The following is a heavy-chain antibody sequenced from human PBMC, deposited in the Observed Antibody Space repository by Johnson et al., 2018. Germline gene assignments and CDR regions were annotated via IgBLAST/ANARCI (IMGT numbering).Heavy chain of an antibody. Sequence: VQLVESGGGVVQPGRSXRLSCAASGFTFSRYGMHWVRQAPGTGLEWVAVISYDGSNIYYADSVKGRFTISRDNSKNTLYLQMNSLRAEDTAVYYCARDHLQYYYYYMDVWGKGTTVTVSS. CDR3: ARDHLQYYYYYMDV. J-gene: IGHJ6*03. CDR1: GFTFSRYG. V-gene: IGHV3-30*03. CDR2: ISYDGSNI. D-gene: IGHD5-24*01.